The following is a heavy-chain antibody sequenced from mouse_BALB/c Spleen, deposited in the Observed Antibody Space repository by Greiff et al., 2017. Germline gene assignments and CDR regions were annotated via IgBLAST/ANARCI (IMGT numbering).Heavy chain of an antibody. CDR3: AREMNYYGSSPFAY. Sequence: VKLKESGPGLVAPSQSLSITCTVSGFSLSRYSVHWVRQPPGKGLEWLGMIWGGGSTDYNSALKSRLSISKDNSKSQVFLKMNSLQTDDTAMYYCAREMNYYGSSPFAYWGQGTLVTVSA. D-gene: IGHD1-1*01. CDR2: IWGGGST. V-gene: IGHV2-6-4*01. J-gene: IGHJ3*01. CDR1: GFSLSRYS.